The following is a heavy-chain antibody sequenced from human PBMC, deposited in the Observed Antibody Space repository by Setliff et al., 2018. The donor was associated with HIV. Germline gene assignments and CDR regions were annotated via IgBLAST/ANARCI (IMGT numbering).Heavy chain of an antibody. CDR3: VRGDVAFLGVLSPLAV. V-gene: IGHV3-30-3*01. CDR2: VSFEGGNK. Sequence: GGSLRLSCAASTFPFSNYDIQWVRQAPGKGLEWVAFVSFEGGNKYYADSVKGRFTISRDISKNTVYLQMNSLRPEDTAVYFCVRGDVAFLGVLSPLAVWGQGTMVTVTS. J-gene: IGHJ3*01. CDR1: TFPFSNYD. D-gene: IGHD1-26*01.